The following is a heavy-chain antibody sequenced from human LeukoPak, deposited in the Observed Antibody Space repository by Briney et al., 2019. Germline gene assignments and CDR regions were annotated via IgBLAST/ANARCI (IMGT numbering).Heavy chain of an antibody. J-gene: IGHJ6*03. CDR2: INHSADT. Sequence: SETLSLTCDVSGGSFSGYYRTWIRQPPGKGLEWTGEINHSADTNYNPSLKTRLSISIDKSKNQISLKLRSVTAADTAVYYCARGRNWQTFYHFCMDVWGNGTPVTVSS. CDR1: GGSFSGYY. CDR3: ARGRNWQTFYHFCMDV. V-gene: IGHV4-34*01.